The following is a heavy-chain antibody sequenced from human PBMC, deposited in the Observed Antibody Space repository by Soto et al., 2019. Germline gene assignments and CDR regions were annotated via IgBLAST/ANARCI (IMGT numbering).Heavy chain of an antibody. CDR1: GGSFSAYS. J-gene: IGHJ6*02. V-gene: IGHV4-34*01. CDR3: ARRAVRGVRGYYYYYYGMDV. Sequence: SETLSLTCAVYGGSFSAYSWTWIRQPPGKGLEWIGEINHSGSTYYNPSLESRVTISVDTSKNQFSLRLSSVTAADTAVYYCARRAVRGVRGYYYYYYGMDVWGQGTTVTVSS. CDR2: INHSGST. D-gene: IGHD3-10*01.